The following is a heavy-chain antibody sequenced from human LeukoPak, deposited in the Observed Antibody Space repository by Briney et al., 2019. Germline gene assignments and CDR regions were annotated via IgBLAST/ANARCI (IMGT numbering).Heavy chain of an antibody. CDR3: AKDAQRGFDYSNSLEY. J-gene: IGHJ4*02. D-gene: IGHD4-11*01. CDR2: IWSDGTNK. CDR1: GFTFSHYG. Sequence: GGSLRLSCAAAGFTFSHYGMHWVRQAPGKGLEWVAVIWSDGTNKYYAESVKGRFTISRDDSGNTVYLQMSSLRPEDTGVYYCAKDAQRGFDYSNSLEYWGQGTPVTVST. V-gene: IGHV3-33*06.